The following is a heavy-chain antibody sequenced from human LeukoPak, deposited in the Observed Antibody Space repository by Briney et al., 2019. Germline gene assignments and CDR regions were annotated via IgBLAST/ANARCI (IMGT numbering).Heavy chain of an antibody. J-gene: IGHJ4*02. D-gene: IGHD3-10*01. CDR1: GFTFSSYG. CDR2: IRYDGSNK. V-gene: IGHV3-30*02. CDR3: AKSRGFGELLTDY. Sequence: GGSLRLSCAASGFTFSSYGMHWFRQAPGKGLEWVAFIRYDGSNKYYADSVKGRFTISRDNSKNTLYLQMNSLRAEDTAVYYCAKSRGFGELLTDYWGQGTLVTVSS.